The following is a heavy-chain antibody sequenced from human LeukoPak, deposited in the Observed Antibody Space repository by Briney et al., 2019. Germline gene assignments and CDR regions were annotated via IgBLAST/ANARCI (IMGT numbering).Heavy chain of an antibody. J-gene: IGHJ1*01. V-gene: IGHV3-43*02. D-gene: IGHD3-22*01. CDR1: GFTFDDYA. Sequence: GGSLRLSCTASGFTFDDYAMHWVRQAPGKGLEWVSLISGDGGSTYYGDSVKGRFTISRDNSKNSLYLQMNSLGTEDTALYYCAKDSSGYYYVFQHWGQGTLVTVSS. CDR3: AKDSSGYYYVFQH. CDR2: ISGDGGST.